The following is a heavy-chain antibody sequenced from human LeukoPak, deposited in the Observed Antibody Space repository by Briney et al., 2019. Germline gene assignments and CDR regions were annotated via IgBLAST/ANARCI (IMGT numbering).Heavy chain of an antibody. D-gene: IGHD3-22*01. CDR3: AREGGGYDSSGYWHWFGP. J-gene: IGHJ5*02. CDR2: IYYSGST. V-gene: IGHV4-38-2*02. CDR1: GYSISSTYY. Sequence: SETLSLTCTVSGYSISSTYYWGWIRQPPGKGLEWIGSIYYSGSTFYNPSLKSRVTLSVDTSKNQFSLKLSPVTAADTAMYYCAREGGGYDSSGYWHWFGPWGQGTLVIVSS.